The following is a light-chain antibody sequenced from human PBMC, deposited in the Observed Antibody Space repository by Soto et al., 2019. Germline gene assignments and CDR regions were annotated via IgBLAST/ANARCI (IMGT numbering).Light chain of an antibody. CDR3: RQRSAWPFT. CDR1: QSVYTH. J-gene: IGKJ3*01. Sequence: EIVLTQSPAILSLSPGERATLSCRASQSVYTHLAWYQQKPGQAPRLLIYDTSNRASGVPARFSGSGSGTDFTLTISILEPEDVAFYFCRQRSAWPFTFGPGAKSGYQT. V-gene: IGKV3-11*01. CDR2: DTS.